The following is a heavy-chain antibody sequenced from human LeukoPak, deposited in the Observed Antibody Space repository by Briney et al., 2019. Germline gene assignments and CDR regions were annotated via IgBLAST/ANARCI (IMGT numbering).Heavy chain of an antibody. CDR3: VRDYDTSGPQKNYFDF. CDR2: IIPMFDTV. Sequence: GASVKVSCKASGGSFSGYGISWVRQAPGQGLEWMGRIIPMFDTVNYAQNLQGRVTISADKSTTTTYMELTSLRSGDTAVYYCVRDYDTSGPQKNYFDFWGQGTLVTVSS. J-gene: IGHJ4*02. CDR1: GGSFSGYG. V-gene: IGHV1-69*06. D-gene: IGHD3-22*01.